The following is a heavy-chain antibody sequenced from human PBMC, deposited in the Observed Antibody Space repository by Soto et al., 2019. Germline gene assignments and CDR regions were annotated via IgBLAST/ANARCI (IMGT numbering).Heavy chain of an antibody. CDR2: IYSGGST. CDR3: ARDGYYDSSGYDDAFDI. J-gene: IGHJ3*02. Sequence: GGSMRLSCAAFGFNGSSNYISWVRQAPGKGLEWVSVIYSGGSTYYADSVKGRFTISRDNSKNTLYLQMNSLRAEDTAVYYCARDGYYDSSGYDDAFDIWGQGTMVTVSS. CDR1: GFNGSSNY. V-gene: IGHV3-66*01. D-gene: IGHD3-22*01.